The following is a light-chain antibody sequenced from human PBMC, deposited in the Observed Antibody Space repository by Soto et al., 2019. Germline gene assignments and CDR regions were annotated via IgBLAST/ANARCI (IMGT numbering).Light chain of an antibody. V-gene: IGKV1-9*01. CDR1: QGISSY. CDR3: QQLNSYSSIT. J-gene: IGKJ5*01. Sequence: DIQLTQSPSFLSASVGDRVTITCRVSQGISSYLAWYQQKPGKAPKLLIYAASTLQSGVPSRFSGSGSGTEFTLTISSLQPEDFATYYCQQLNSYSSITFGQGTRLEN. CDR2: AAS.